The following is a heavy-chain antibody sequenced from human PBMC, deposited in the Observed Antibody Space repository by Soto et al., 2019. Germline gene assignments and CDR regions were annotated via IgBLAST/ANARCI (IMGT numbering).Heavy chain of an antibody. J-gene: IGHJ6*02. CDR1: GFTFSNAW. CDR3: TTRYCSGGSCYFGYGMDV. Sequence: EVQLVESGGGLVKPGGSLRLSCAASGFTFSNAWMNWVRQAPGKGLEWVGRIKSKTDGGTTDYAAPVKGRFTISRDDSKNTLYLQMNSLKTDDTAVYYCTTRYCSGGSCYFGYGMDVWGQGTTVTVAS. V-gene: IGHV3-15*07. CDR2: IKSKTDGGTT. D-gene: IGHD2-15*01.